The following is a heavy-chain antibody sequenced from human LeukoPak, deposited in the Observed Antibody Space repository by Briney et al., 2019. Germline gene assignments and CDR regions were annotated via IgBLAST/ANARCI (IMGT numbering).Heavy chain of an antibody. CDR3: ARHLGGDTSDFDY. J-gene: IGHJ4*02. V-gene: IGHV4-39*01. CDR1: GGSISTTNYY. CDR2: VYYSGST. Sequence: PSETLSLTCTVSGGSISTTNYYWGWIRQSPGKGLEWFGCVYYSGSTYYNPSLKSRVTISVDTSKNQFSLKLSSVTAADTAVYYCARHLGGDTSDFDYWGQGTLVTVSS. D-gene: IGHD3-10*01.